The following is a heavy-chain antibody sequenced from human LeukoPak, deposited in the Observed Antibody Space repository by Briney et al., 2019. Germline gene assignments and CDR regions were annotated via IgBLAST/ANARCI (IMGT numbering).Heavy chain of an antibody. J-gene: IGHJ4*02. CDR2: IGGRDGST. CDR1: GFTFSSYG. D-gene: IGHD3-10*01. V-gene: IGHV3-23*01. Sequence: GGSLRLSCAASGFTFSSYGMSWVRQAPGKGLEWVSAIGGRDGSTYYADSVKGRFTISRDNSKNTLYVQMNSLRAEDTAVYYCAKGHYYGSGGLDYWGQGTLVTVSS. CDR3: AKGHYYGSGGLDY.